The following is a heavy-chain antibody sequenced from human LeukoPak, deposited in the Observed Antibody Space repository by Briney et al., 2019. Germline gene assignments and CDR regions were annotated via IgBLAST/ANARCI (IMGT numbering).Heavy chain of an antibody. CDR3: ASGSLYGGNSAYDY. CDR1: GGTFSSYA. D-gene: IGHD4-23*01. Sequence: SVKVSCKASGGTFSSYAISWVRQAPGQGLEWMGGIIPIFGTANYAQKFQGRVKITADESTSTAYMELSSLRSEDTAVYYCASGSLYGGNSAYDYWGQGTLVTVSS. CDR2: IIPIFGTA. V-gene: IGHV1-69*01. J-gene: IGHJ4*02.